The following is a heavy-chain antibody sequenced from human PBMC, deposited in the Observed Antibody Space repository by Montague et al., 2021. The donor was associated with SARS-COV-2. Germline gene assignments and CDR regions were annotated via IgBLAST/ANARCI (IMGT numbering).Heavy chain of an antibody. CDR3: ARLGDGVVPSPILGVGPYYAYYYMDV. CDR1: GGSLSGFS. D-gene: IGHD3-10*01. J-gene: IGHJ6*03. CDR2: VNHSGGT. V-gene: IGHV4-34*01. Sequence: SETLSLTCAVYGGSLSGFSWNWVRQPPGKGLEWIGEVNHSGGTKYSAALKSRVAISVDSSKNQFSLQLTSVTAPDTAVYYCARLGDGVVPSPILGVGPYYAYYYMDVWDKGTTVTVSS.